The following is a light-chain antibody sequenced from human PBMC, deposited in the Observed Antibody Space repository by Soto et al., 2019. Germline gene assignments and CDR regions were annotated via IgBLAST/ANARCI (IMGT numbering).Light chain of an antibody. CDR2: RNN. V-gene: IGLV1-47*01. CDR3: AAWDDSLRGVV. Sequence: QSVLTQPPSASGTPGQRVTISCSGSSSNIGSNYVYWYQQLPGTAPKLLIYRNNQRPSGVPDRFSGSKSGTSASLAISGLRSEDEADYYCAAWDDSLRGVVFCGGTKVTVL. J-gene: IGLJ2*01. CDR1: SSNIGSNY.